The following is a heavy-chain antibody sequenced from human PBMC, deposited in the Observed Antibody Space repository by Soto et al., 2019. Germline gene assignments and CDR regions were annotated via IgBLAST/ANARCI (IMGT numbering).Heavy chain of an antibody. V-gene: IGHV3-23*01. CDR1: GFTFSSYA. J-gene: IGHJ4*02. D-gene: IGHD6-6*01. Sequence: GGSLRLSCAASGFTFSSYAMSWVRQAPGKGLEWVSAISGSGGSTYYADSVKGRFTISRDNSKNTLYLQMNSLRDEYTAVYYCAKDEKAARYFDYWGQGTLVTVSS. CDR2: ISGSGGST. CDR3: AKDEKAARYFDY.